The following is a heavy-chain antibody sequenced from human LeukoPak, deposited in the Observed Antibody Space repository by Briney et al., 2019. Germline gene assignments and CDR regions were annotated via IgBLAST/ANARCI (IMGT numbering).Heavy chain of an antibody. CDR2: ISGSGGGT. V-gene: IGHV3-23*01. Sequence: GGSLRLSCAVPGVTFSNYAMSWVRQAPGRGLEWVSAISGSGGGTYYADSVKGRFTISRDNSKNTLLLQLSSLTADDTAVYYCASLNWGGYWGQGALVTVSS. D-gene: IGHD7-27*01. J-gene: IGHJ4*02. CDR1: GVTFSNYA. CDR3: ASLNWGGY.